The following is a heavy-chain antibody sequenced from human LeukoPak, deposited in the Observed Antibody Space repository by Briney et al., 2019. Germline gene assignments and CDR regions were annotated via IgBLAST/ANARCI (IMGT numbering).Heavy chain of an antibody. D-gene: IGHD3-3*01. CDR2: ISAYNGNT. Sequence: RASVKVSCKASGYTFTSYGISWVRQAPGQGLEWMGWISAYNGNTNYAQKLQGRVTMTTDTSTSTAYMELRSLRSDDTAVYYCARARSNYDFWSGYYAVENWFDPWGQGTLVTVSS. CDR1: GYTFTSYG. CDR3: ARARSNYDFWSGYYAVENWFDP. J-gene: IGHJ5*02. V-gene: IGHV1-18*01.